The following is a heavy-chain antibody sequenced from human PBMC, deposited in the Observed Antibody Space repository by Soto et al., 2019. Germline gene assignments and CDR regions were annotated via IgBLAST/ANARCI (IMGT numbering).Heavy chain of an antibody. V-gene: IGHV3-30*18. CDR3: AKDRLELGSHRTAFDI. J-gene: IGHJ3*02. CDR2: ISYDGSNK. D-gene: IGHD1-1*01. CDR1: GFTFSSYG. Sequence: GGSLRLSCAASGFTFSSYGMHWVRQAPGKGLEWVAVISYDGSNKYYADSVKGRFTISRDNSKNTLYLQMNSLRVEDTAVYYCAKDRLELGSHRTAFDIWGQGTMVTVSS.